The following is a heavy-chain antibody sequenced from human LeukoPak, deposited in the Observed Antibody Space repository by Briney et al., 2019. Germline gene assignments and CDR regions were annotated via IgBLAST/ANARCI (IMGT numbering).Heavy chain of an antibody. CDR1: GGSISSGDYY. Sequence: SETLSLTCTVSGGSISSGDYYWSWIRQPPGKGLEWIGYIYYSGSTYYNPSLKSRVTISVDTSKNQFSLKLTSVTAADTAVYYCATIHYYDSSGYYDYWGQGTLVTVSS. V-gene: IGHV4-30-4*08. J-gene: IGHJ4*02. CDR2: IYYSGST. CDR3: ATIHYYDSSGYYDY. D-gene: IGHD3-22*01.